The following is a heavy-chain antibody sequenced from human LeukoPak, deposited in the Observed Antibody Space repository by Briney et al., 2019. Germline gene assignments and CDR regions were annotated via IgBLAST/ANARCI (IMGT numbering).Heavy chain of an antibody. J-gene: IGHJ3*02. D-gene: IGHD5-18*01. CDR2: ISYDGSNK. CDR3: AKDRGGYSYGYDAFDI. CDR1: GFTFSDHY. V-gene: IGHV3-30*18. Sequence: PGGSLRLSCAASGFTFSDHYMHWVRQAPGKGLEWVAVISYDGSNKYYADSVKGRFTISRDNSKNTLYLQMNSLRAEDTAVYYCAKDRGGYSYGYDAFDIWGQGTMVTVSS.